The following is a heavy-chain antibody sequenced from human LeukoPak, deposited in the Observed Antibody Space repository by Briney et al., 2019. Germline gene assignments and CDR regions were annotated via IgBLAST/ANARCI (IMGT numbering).Heavy chain of an antibody. CDR2: IYPSGST. J-gene: IGHJ4*02. CDR1: GGSISSYY. D-gene: IGHD1-26*01. V-gene: IGHV4-4*07. Sequence: PSETLSLTCTVSGGSISSYYWGWIRQPAGKALEWIGRIYPSGSTNYNPSLKSRVTMSADTSKNQFSLKLSSMTAADTAVYYCAGWSATRIDYWGQGTLVTVSS. CDR3: AGWSATRIDY.